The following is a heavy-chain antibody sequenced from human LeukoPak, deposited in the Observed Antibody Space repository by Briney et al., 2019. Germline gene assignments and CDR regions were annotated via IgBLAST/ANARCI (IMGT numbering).Heavy chain of an antibody. CDR1: GFTFSSYG. CDR2: ISYDGSNK. Sequence: QPGRSLRLSCAASGFTFSSYGMHWVRQAPGKGLEWVAVISYDGSNKYYADSVKGRFTISRDNSKNTLYLQMNSLRAEDTAAYYCAKETRYSGLLVGSDAFDIWGQGTMVTVSS. CDR3: AKETRYSGLLVGSDAFDI. V-gene: IGHV3-30*18. D-gene: IGHD5-12*01. J-gene: IGHJ3*02.